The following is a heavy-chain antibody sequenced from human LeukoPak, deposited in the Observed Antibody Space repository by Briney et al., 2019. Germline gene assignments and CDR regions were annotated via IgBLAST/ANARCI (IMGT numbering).Heavy chain of an antibody. CDR1: GFTFSSYC. V-gene: IGHV3-74*01. Sequence: PGGSLRLSCTASGFTFSSYCMHWVRQAPGKGLVWVSRINSYGSSTTYADSVQGRFTITTDNATNTLYLQLTRLRAEYTAVYYCARGWGYSSESGRPSMFDPWGQGTLVTVSS. J-gene: IGHJ5*02. CDR3: ARGWGYSSESGRPSMFDP. CDR2: INSYGSST. D-gene: IGHD6-25*01.